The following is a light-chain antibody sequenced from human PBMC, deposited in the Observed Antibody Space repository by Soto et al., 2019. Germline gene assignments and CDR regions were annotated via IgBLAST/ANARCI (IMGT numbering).Light chain of an antibody. CDR3: QKHNSYPS. J-gene: IGKJ4*01. CDR2: AAS. CDR1: QGISSY. Sequence: IQLTQSPSSLSASVGDRVTITCRASQGISSYLAWYQQKPGKAPKLLIYAASTLQSGVPSRFSGSGSATDLPLTISSLHREDFATYYCQKHNSYPSFGGRTKVEIK. V-gene: IGKV1-9*01.